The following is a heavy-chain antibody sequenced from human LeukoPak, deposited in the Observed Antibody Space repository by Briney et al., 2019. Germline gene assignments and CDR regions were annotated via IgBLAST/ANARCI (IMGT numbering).Heavy chain of an antibody. D-gene: IGHD3-10*01. CDR2: INHSGST. V-gene: IGHV4-34*01. J-gene: IGHJ1*01. CDR3: ARRARYYYGSGSYGSYFQH. CDR1: GGSFSGYY. Sequence: SETLSLTCAVYGGSFSGYYWSWIRQPPGKGLEWIGEINHSGSTNYNPSLKSRVTISVDTSKNQFSLNLSSVTAADTAVYYCARRARYYYGSGSYGSYFQHWGQGTLVTVSS.